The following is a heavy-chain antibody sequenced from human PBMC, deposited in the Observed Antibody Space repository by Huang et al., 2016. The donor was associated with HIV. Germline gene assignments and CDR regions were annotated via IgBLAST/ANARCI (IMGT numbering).Heavy chain of an antibody. CDR3: ATKTAGMDI. CDR2: IIQEESEK. D-gene: IGHD1-7*01. J-gene: IGHJ6*02. CDR1: TVRVVAYW. V-gene: IGHV3-7*03. Sequence: VESGGRLVKPGGSIRLSCVGSTVRVVAYWLSWVRQHTGEGLEWVANIIQEESEKYYMDSVKGRFKISRDNAKKVLFLEMNNVRVEDTATYFCATKTAGMDIWGQGTTVTVS.